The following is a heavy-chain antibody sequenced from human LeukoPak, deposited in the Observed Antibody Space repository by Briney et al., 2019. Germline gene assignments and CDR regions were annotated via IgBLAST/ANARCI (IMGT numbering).Heavy chain of an antibody. J-gene: IGHJ4*02. D-gene: IGHD1-26*01. V-gene: IGHV4-59*11. Sequence: SQTMSLTSTVSSGSIRTHCSGWVRHLPEEVLEWIGYIYFSCSTNYNPSLKSRSTISMGTSEIQLSLKLSSVTAADSAVYYCATGPATYYSYYWGQGTRVTVSS. CDR1: SGSIRTHC. CDR3: ATGPATYYSYY. CDR2: IYFSCST.